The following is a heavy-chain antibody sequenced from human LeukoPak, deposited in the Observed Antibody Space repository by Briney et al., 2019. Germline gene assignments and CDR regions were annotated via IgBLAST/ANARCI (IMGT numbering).Heavy chain of an antibody. J-gene: IGHJ4*02. D-gene: IGHD3-3*01. CDR1: GFTFSSYA. CDR3: AKEPLKDYDFWSGYPY. Sequence: GGSLRLSCAASGFTFSSYAMGWVRQAPGKGLEWVSAISGSGGSTYYADSVKGRFTISRDNSKNTLYLQMNSLRAEDTAVYYCAKEPLKDYDFWSGYPYWGQGTLVTVSS. CDR2: ISGSGGST. V-gene: IGHV3-23*01.